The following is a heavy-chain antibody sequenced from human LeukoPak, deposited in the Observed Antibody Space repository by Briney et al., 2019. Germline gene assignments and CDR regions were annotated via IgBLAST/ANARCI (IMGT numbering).Heavy chain of an antibody. D-gene: IGHD6-13*01. CDR2: IYYSGST. J-gene: IGHJ2*01. CDR1: GGSISSSSYY. Sequence: TSETLSLTCTVSGGSISSSSYYWGWIRQPPGKGLEWIGSIYYSGSTYYNPSLKSRVTISVDTSKNQFSLKLSSVTAADTAVYYCARVYYSSSYDYWYFDLWGRGTLVTVSS. CDR3: ARVYYSSSYDYWYFDL. V-gene: IGHV4-39*07.